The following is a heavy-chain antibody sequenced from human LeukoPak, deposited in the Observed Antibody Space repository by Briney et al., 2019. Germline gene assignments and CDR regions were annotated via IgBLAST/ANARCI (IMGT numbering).Heavy chain of an antibody. D-gene: IGHD4-17*01. CDR3: ARDSPYGQLDY. J-gene: IGHJ4*02. V-gene: IGHV3-48*03. CDR2: ISSSGSTI. Sequence: PGGSLRLSRAASGFTFSSYEMNWVRQAPGKGLEWVSYISSSGSTIYYADSVKGRFTISKDNAKKSLYLQMNSLRAEDTAVYYCARDSPYGQLDYWGQGTLVTVSS. CDR1: GFTFSSYE.